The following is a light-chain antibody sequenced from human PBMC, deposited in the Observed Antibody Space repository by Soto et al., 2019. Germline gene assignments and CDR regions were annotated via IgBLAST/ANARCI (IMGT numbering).Light chain of an antibody. CDR2: GAS. V-gene: IGKV3-20*01. CDR3: QQYGSSPAT. J-gene: IGKJ1*01. CDR1: QSVRSSY. Sequence: EIVLTQSPATLSLSPGERATLSCRASQSVRSSYLAWYQQKPGQAPRLLIYGASSRATGIPDRFSGSGSGTDFTLTISRLEPEDFAVYYCQQYGSSPATFGQGTKVDIK.